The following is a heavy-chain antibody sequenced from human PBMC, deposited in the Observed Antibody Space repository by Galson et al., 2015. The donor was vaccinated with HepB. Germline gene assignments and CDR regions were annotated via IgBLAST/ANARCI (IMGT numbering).Heavy chain of an antibody. Sequence: ETLSLTCTVSGGSTSSSSYYWGWIRQPPGKGLEWIGSIYYSGSTYYNPSLKSRVTISVDTSKNQFSLKLSSVTAADTAVYYCASTLEHIAAAGIASFDYWGQGTLVTVSS. D-gene: IGHD6-13*01. V-gene: IGHV4-39*01. CDR3: ASTLEHIAAAGIASFDY. CDR1: GGSTSSSSYY. CDR2: IYYSGST. J-gene: IGHJ4*02.